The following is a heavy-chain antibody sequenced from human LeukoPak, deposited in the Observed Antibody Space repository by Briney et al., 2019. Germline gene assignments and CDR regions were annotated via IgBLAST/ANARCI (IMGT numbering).Heavy chain of an antibody. CDR3: ARVTGSYYYYYMDV. Sequence: SETLSLTCTVSGGSISSYYWSWIRQPPGKGLEWIGYIYYSGSTNYNPSLKSRVTISVDTSKNQFSLKLSSVTAADTAVYYCARVTGSYYYYYMDVWGKGTTVTVSS. J-gene: IGHJ6*03. CDR2: IYYSGST. D-gene: IGHD3-10*01. V-gene: IGHV4-59*12. CDR1: GGSISSYY.